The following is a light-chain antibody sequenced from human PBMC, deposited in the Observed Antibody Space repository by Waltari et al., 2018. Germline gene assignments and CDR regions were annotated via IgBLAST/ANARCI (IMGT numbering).Light chain of an antibody. CDR2: EVN. V-gene: IGLV2-23*02. CDR3: CSYAGSSVFKVL. J-gene: IGLJ2*01. CDR1: SSDVGRYVL. Sequence: QSALTQPASVSGSPGQSITISCTGTSSDVGRYVLVSWYQQHPGKAPKLMISEVNKRPSGVSDRFSGSKSGSTAFLTISGLQAEDEAHYYCCSYAGSSVFKVLFGGGTKLTVL.